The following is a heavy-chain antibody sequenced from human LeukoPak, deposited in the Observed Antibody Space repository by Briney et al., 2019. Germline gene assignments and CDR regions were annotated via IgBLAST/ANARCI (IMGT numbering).Heavy chain of an antibody. CDR1: GYTLTSCA. D-gene: IGHD6-13*01. J-gene: IGHJ4*02. V-gene: IGHV7-4-1*02. CDR2: INTDTGNP. Sequence: ASVKVSCKTSGYTLTSCAMNWVRQAPGQGLEWMGWINTDTGNPTYAQGFTGRFVFSLDISVSTAYLQISSLKAEDTAVYYCAREAAAGTAVDYWGQGTLVTVSS. CDR3: AREAAAGTAVDY.